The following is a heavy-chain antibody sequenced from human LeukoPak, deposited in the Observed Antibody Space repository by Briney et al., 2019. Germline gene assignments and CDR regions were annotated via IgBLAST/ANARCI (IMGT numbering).Heavy chain of an antibody. V-gene: IGHV1-46*01. CDR2: INPSGGT. J-gene: IGHJ4*02. CDR3: AREGVAGTGLDY. Sequence: ASVKVSCKASGYTFSIYNMHWVRQAPGQGLEWMGIINPSGGTSYAQKLQGRITMTRDTSTGTLYMELSSLRSEDTAVYYCAREGVAGTGLDYWGQGTLVTVSS. CDR1: GYTFSIYN. D-gene: IGHD6-13*01.